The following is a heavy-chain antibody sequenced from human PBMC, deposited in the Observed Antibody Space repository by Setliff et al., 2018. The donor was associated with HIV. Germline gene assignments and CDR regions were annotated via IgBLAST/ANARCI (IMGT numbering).Heavy chain of an antibody. J-gene: IGHJ3*02. V-gene: IGHV1-2*02. CDR3: ARGHYYDSSGFAFDI. CDR1: GYTFTGYY. CDR2: INPNSGGT. D-gene: IGHD3-22*01. Sequence: ASVKVSCKASGYTFTGYYMRWVRQAPGQGLERMGWINPNSGGTNYAQKFQGRVTMTRDTSISTAYMELSRLRSDDTAVYYCARGHYYDSSGFAFDIWGQGTMVTVS.